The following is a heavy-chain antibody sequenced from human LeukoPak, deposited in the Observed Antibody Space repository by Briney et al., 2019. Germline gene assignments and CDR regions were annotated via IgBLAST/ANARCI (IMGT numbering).Heavy chain of an antibody. CDR3: ARPPAQEQLAPFEH. D-gene: IGHD6-13*01. CDR2: IYYSGST. CDR1: GGSISSSSYY. V-gene: IGHV4-39*07. Sequence: SETLSLTCTVSGGSISSSSYYWGWIRQPPGKGLEWIGSIYYSGSTNYNPSLKSRVTISVDTSKNQFSLKLSSVTAADTAVYYCARPPAQEQLAPFEHWGQGTLVTVFS. J-gene: IGHJ1*01.